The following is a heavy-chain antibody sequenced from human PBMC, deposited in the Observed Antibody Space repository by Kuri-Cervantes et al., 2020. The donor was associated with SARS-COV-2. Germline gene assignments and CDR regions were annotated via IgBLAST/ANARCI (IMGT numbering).Heavy chain of an antibody. CDR1: GDSVSSNSAT. CDR3: ARGKTMVRGENYYYMDV. Sequence: SQTLSLTCAISGDSVSSNSATWNWIRQSPSRGLEWLGRTYFRSKWYNDYAVSVKSRITINPDTSKKQFSLQLNSVTPEDTAVYYCARGKTMVRGENYYYMDVWGKETTVTVSS. V-gene: IGHV6-1*01. CDR2: TYFRSKWYN. D-gene: IGHD3-10*01. J-gene: IGHJ6*03.